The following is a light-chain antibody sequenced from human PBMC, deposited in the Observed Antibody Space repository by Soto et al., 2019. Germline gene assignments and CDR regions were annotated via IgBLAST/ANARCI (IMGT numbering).Light chain of an antibody. CDR3: QQRSNWIT. CDR1: QSVSNNY. J-gene: IGKJ5*01. V-gene: IGKV3D-20*02. CDR2: GAS. Sequence: EIVLTQSPGTLSLSPGERATLSCRASQSVSNNYLAWYQQKPGQAPRLLIYGASTRATNIPARFSGSGSGTEFTLTISSLQSEDFAVYYCQQRSNWITFGQGTRLEIK.